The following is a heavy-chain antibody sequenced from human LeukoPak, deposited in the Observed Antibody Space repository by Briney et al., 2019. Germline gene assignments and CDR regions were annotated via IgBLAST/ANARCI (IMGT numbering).Heavy chain of an antibody. V-gene: IGHV1-2*02. J-gene: IGHJ5*02. CDR2: INPNTGGT. Sequence: ASVKVSCKASGYNFTGYYLHWVRQAPGQGLEWMGWINPNTGGTNYAQKFQGRVTMTRNTSISTAYMELSSLRSEDTAVYYCARGHIQLWAQSGNWFDPWGQGTLVTVSS. CDR1: GYNFTGYY. CDR3: ARGHIQLWAQSGNWFDP. D-gene: IGHD5-18*01.